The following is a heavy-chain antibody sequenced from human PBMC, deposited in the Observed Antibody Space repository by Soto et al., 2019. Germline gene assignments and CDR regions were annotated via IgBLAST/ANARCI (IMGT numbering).Heavy chain of an antibody. CDR2: ISTHTGHT. V-gene: IGHV1-18*01. CDR1: GYSFTSYG. J-gene: IGHJ6*02. CDR3: ARDLEDIFSGSYSYYYAMDV. D-gene: IGHD2-15*01. Sequence: QVQVVQSGAEVTKPGASVKVSCKASGYSFTSYGISCVRQAPGHGLEWMGWISTHTGHTNYAQKLQGRVTLTRDTSTSTADMELRSLRSDDTAVYYGARDLEDIFSGSYSYYYAMDVWGQGTTVTVSS.